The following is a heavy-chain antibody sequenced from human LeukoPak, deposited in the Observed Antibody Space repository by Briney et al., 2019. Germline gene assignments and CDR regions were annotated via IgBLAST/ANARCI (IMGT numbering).Heavy chain of an antibody. Sequence: GRSLRLSCAASVFTFSSYGMHWVRQAPGKGLEWVAVLSYDGSNKYYAHSVKGRFTISRDNSKNTLYLQMNSLRAEDTAVYYCVKGGCSSPSCYAMRGYYYYGMDVWGQGTTVTVSS. CDR2: LSYDGSNK. D-gene: IGHD2-2*01. CDR3: VKGGCSSPSCYAMRGYYYYGMDV. CDR1: VFTFSSYG. V-gene: IGHV3-30*18. J-gene: IGHJ6*02.